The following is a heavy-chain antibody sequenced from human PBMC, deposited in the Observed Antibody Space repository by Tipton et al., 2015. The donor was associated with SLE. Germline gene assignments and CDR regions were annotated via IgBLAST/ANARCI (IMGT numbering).Heavy chain of an antibody. CDR3: AGDATSIAARRNYYYGMDV. D-gene: IGHD6-6*01. J-gene: IGHJ6*02. CDR2: IKQDGSEK. V-gene: IGHV3-7*01. Sequence: GSLRLSCAASGFTFDDYAMHWVRQAPGKGLEWVANIKQDGSEKYYVDSVKGRFTISRDNAKNSLYLQMNSLRAEDTAVYYCAGDATSIAARRNYYYGMDVWGQGTTVTVSS. CDR1: GFTFDDYA.